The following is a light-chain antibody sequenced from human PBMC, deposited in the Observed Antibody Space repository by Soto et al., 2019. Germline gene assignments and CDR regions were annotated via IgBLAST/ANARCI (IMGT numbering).Light chain of an antibody. Sequence: QSALTQPASVSGSPGQSITISCTGTSSDVGSYNLVSWYQQHPGKAPKLMIYEGTKRPSGVSNRFSGSKSGHTACLTIAGLQAEDEADYYCCSFATGGTSGYVFGSGTKVTVL. J-gene: IGLJ1*01. CDR1: SSDVGSYNL. CDR3: CSFATGGTSGYV. V-gene: IGLV2-23*01. CDR2: EGT.